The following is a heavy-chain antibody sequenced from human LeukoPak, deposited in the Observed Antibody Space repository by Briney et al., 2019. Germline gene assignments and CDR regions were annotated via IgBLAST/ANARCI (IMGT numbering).Heavy chain of an antibody. Sequence: GSLRLSCAASGFTFSSYSMNWVRQAPGKGLEWVSYISSSSSTIYYADSVKGRFTISRDNAKNSLYLQMNSLRAEDTAVYYCARDWAPHYYGSGSYYLDYWGQGTLVTVSS. V-gene: IGHV3-48*04. CDR3: ARDWAPHYYGSGSYYLDY. CDR2: ISSSSSTI. CDR1: GFTFSSYS. D-gene: IGHD3-10*01. J-gene: IGHJ4*02.